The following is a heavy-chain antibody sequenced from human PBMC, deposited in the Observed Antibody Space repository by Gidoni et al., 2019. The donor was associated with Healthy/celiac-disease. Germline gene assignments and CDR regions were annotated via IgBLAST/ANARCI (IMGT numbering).Heavy chain of an antibody. CDR3: TRGIQQLVLTGTYYYMDV. CDR1: GFTFSGSA. Sequence: EVQLVESGGGLVQPGVSLKLSCAASGFTFSGSAMHWVRQASGKGLEWVGRIRSKANSYATAYAASVKGRFTISRDDSKNTAYLQMNSLKTEDTAVYYCTRGIQQLVLTGTYYYMDVWGKGTTVTVSS. J-gene: IGHJ6*03. V-gene: IGHV3-73*02. D-gene: IGHD6-13*01. CDR2: IRSKANSYAT.